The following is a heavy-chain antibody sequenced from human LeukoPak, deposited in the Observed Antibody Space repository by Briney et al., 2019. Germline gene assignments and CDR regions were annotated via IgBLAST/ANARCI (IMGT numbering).Heavy chain of an antibody. CDR1: GFIFSNYA. J-gene: IGHJ4*02. CDR2: ISGSGGST. V-gene: IGHV3-23*01. D-gene: IGHD6-19*01. Sequence: GGSLRLSCAASGFIFSNYAMSWVRQAPGKGLEWVSGISGSGGSTYYADSVKGRFTISRDNSKNTLYLQMNSLRVEDTAVFYCARGGIAVAGCGNYFEYWGQGTLVTVSS. CDR3: ARGGIAVAGCGNYFEY.